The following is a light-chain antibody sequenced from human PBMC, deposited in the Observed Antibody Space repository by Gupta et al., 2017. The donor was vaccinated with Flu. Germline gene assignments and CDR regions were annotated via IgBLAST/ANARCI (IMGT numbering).Light chain of an antibody. CDR3: QQYKSYSPLT. CDR1: QSITAW. Sequence: DIQMTQSPSTLSASVGDSVTITCRASQSITAWLAWYQQKPGKAPKLLIYKASILESGVPSRFSGSGYGTEFALTISSRQPDDFASYYCQQYKSYSPLTFGGGTKLEIK. V-gene: IGKV1-5*03. CDR2: KAS. J-gene: IGKJ4*01.